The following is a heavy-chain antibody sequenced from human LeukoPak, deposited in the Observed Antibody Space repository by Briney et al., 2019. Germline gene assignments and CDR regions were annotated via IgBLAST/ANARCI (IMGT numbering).Heavy chain of an antibody. D-gene: IGHD4-17*01. CDR3: AKSYGDYWATGAYYFDY. Sequence: GGSLRLSCAASGFTFSSYWMHWVRQAPGKGLEWVSAISGSGGSTYYADSVKGRFTISRDNSKNTLYLQMNSLRAEDTAVYYCAKSYGDYWATGAYYFDYWGQGTLVTVSS. J-gene: IGHJ4*02. V-gene: IGHV3-23*01. CDR1: GFTFSSYW. CDR2: ISGSGGST.